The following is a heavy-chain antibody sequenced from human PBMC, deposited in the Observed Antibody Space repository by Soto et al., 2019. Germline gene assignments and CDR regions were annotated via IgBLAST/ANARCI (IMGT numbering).Heavy chain of an antibody. J-gene: IGHJ6*02. CDR3: PRVPDV. V-gene: IGHV4-30-2*01. Sequence: PSETLSLTCAVSGGSISSGGYSWSWIRQPPGKGLEWIGYIYHSGSTYYNPSLKSRVTISVDRSKNQFSLKLSSVTAADTAVYYCPRVPDVWGQGSTVIVSS. CDR2: IYHSGST. CDR1: GGSISSGGYS.